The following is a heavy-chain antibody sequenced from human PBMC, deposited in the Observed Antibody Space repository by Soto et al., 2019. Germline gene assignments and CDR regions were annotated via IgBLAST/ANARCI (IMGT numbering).Heavy chain of an antibody. CDR3: AIDGVDSSGYYSVGY. Sequence: QVQLQESGPGLVKPSQTLSLTCTVSGGSISSGGYYWSWIRQHPGKRLEWIGYIYYSGSTYYNPSLKSRVTISVDTSKNQFTLKLSSVTAADTAVYYCAIDGVDSSGYYSVGYWGQGTLVTVSS. D-gene: IGHD3-22*01. J-gene: IGHJ4*02. V-gene: IGHV4-31*03. CDR1: GGSISSGGYY. CDR2: IYYSGST.